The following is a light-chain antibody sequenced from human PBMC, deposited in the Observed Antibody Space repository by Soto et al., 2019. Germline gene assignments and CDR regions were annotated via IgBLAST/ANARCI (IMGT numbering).Light chain of an antibody. V-gene: IGKV1-39*01. CDR3: QQSYTTPIT. CDR1: QTITTY. CDR2: GAS. J-gene: IGKJ5*01. Sequence: RASQTITTYLSWFQQKPGKAPKLLVYGASSLQSGVPSRFSGSGSGTEFTLTISSLQSEDFATYYCQQSYTTPITFGQGTRLEIK.